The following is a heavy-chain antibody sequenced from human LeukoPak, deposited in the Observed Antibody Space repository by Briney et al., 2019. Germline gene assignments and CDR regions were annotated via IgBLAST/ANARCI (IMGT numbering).Heavy chain of an antibody. CDR1: GFTFSRHA. V-gene: IGHV3-23*01. J-gene: IGHJ5*02. CDR3: AKGRYSGSYYNWFDP. D-gene: IGHD1-26*01. CDR2: ISGSGGST. Sequence: GGSLRLSCAASGFTFSRHAMSWVRQAPGKGLEWVSAISGSGGSTYYADSVKGRFTISRDTSKNTLYLQMNSLRAEDTAVYYCAKGRYSGSYYNWFDPWGQGTLVTVSS.